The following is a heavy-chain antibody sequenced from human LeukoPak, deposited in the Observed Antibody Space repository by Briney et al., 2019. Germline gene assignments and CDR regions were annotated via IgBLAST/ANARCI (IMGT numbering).Heavy chain of an antibody. J-gene: IGHJ5*02. V-gene: IGHV4-30-4*01. CDR3: ARDGYGAWFDP. CDR2: IYYSGST. CDR1: GGSISSGDCY. D-gene: IGHD2-15*01. Sequence: PSQTLSLTCTVSGGSISSGDCYWSWIRQPPGKGLEWIGYIYYSGSTYYKSSLKSRVNISVDTSKNQFSLKLSSVTAADTAVYYCARDGYGAWFDPWGQGTLVTVSS.